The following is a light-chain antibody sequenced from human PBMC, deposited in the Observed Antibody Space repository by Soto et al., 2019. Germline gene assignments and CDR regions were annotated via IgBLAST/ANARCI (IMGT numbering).Light chain of an antibody. Sequence: QSALTQPPSASGSPGQSVTISCTGTNSDVGGYNYVSWYQQHPGKAPKLMISEVSKRPSGVPDRFSGSKSGNTASLTVSGLQAEDEADYYCRSHAGSNNPDVFGAGTKLTVL. V-gene: IGLV2-8*01. J-gene: IGLJ1*01. CDR3: RSHAGSNNPDV. CDR2: EVS. CDR1: NSDVGGYNY.